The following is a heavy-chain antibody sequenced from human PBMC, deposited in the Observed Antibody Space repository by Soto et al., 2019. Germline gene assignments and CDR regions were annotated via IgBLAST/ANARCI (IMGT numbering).Heavy chain of an antibody. CDR2: ISYGGGST. V-gene: IGHV3-23*01. D-gene: IGHD6-19*01. CDR1: GFTFNNYA. CDR3: ARSRAVIAVAGSFDY. J-gene: IGHJ4*02. Sequence: EVQLLESGGGPVQPGGSLRLSCAGTGFTFNNYAMSWVRQAPGKGLEWVSVISYGGGSTYYADSVQGRFTISRDNSENTVYLQMSSLRAEDTAVYYCARSRAVIAVAGSFDYWGQGTLVTVSS.